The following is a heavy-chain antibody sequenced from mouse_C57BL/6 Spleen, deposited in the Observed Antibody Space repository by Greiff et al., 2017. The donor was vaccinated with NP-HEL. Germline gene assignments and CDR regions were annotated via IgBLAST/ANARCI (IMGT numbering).Heavy chain of an antibody. CDR2: ISSGGSYT. CDR1: GFTFSSYG. D-gene: IGHD2-1*01. Sequence: EVKLMESGGDLVKPGGSLKLSCAASGFTFSSYGMSWVRQTPDKRLEWVATISSGGSYTYYPDSVKGRFTISRDNAKNTLYLQMSSLKSEDTAMYYCARHEGNYGNYFDYWGQGTTLTVSS. V-gene: IGHV5-6*01. J-gene: IGHJ2*01. CDR3: ARHEGNYGNYFDY.